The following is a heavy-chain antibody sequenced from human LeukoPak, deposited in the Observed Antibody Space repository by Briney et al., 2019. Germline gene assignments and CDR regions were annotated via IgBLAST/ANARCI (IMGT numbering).Heavy chain of an antibody. CDR3: ARDSVHGYYDSSGYSALIDY. Sequence: GGSLRLSCAASGFTFSSYWMSWVRQAPGKGLEWVANIKEDGSEKYYVDSVKGRFIISRDNAKNSLYLQMNSLRAEDTAVYYCARDSVHGYYDSSGYSALIDYWGQGTLVTVSS. V-gene: IGHV3-7*01. CDR1: GFTFSSYW. J-gene: IGHJ4*02. D-gene: IGHD3-22*01. CDR2: IKEDGSEK.